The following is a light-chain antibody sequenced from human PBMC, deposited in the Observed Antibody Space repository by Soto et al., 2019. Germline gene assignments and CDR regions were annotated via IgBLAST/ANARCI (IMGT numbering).Light chain of an antibody. J-gene: IGLJ1*01. Sequence: QSVLTQPASVSESPGQSITISCTGSSSDVGGYKYVSWYQQHPGKAPKLLIYDVTNRPSGVSNRFSGSKSGYTASLTISGLQSEDEADYYCSSYTGFKTLVFGTGTKVTVL. CDR2: DVT. CDR1: SSDVGGYKY. CDR3: SSYTGFKTLV. V-gene: IGLV2-14*01.